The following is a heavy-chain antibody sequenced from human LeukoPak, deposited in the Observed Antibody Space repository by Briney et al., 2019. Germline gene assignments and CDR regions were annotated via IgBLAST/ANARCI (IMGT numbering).Heavy chain of an antibody. Sequence: PSETLSLTCTVSGYSISSGYYWGWIRQPPGKGLEWIGEINHSGSTNYNPSLKSRVTISADTSKNQFSLKLSSVTAADTAVYYCARAHYYDSSGYYYAPFDYWGQGTLVTVSS. CDR1: GYSISSGYY. CDR3: ARAHYYDSSGYYYAPFDY. CDR2: INHSGST. V-gene: IGHV4-38-2*02. J-gene: IGHJ4*02. D-gene: IGHD3-22*01.